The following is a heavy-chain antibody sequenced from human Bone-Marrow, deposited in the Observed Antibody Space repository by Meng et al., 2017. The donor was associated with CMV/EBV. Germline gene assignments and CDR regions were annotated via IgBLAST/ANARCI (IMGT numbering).Heavy chain of an antibody. D-gene: IGHD6-25*01. CDR3: ARDSDYSSDYYGMDV. CDR1: GFTFSSYS. J-gene: IGHJ6*02. CDR2: ISSSSSYI. Sequence: GGSLRLSCAASGFTFSSYSMNWVRQAPGKGLEWVSSISSSSSYIYYADSVKGRFTISRDNAKNSLYLQMNSLRAEDTAVYYCARDSDYSSDYYGMDVWGQGTTVTGSS. V-gene: IGHV3-21*01.